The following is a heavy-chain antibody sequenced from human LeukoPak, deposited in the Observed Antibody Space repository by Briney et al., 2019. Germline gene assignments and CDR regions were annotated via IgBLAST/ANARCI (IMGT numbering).Heavy chain of an antibody. CDR2: IYSGGST. CDR3: ARGTQVAGYAFDI. J-gene: IGHJ3*02. V-gene: IGHV3-53*01. Sequence: GGSLRLSCAASGFTVSSNYMSWVRQAPGKGLEWVSVIYSGGSTYYADSVKGRFTISRDNSKNTLYLQMNSLRAEDRAVYYCARGTQVAGYAFDIWGQGTMVTVSS. CDR1: GFTVSSNY. D-gene: IGHD6-19*01.